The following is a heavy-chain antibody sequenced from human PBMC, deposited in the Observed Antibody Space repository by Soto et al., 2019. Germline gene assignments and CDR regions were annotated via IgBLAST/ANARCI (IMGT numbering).Heavy chain of an antibody. CDR3: AKDTIKGFLEWSLAWYFDL. CDR2: ISGSGGST. D-gene: IGHD3-3*01. Sequence: EVQLLESGGGLVQPGGSLRLSCAASGFTFSSYAMSWVRQAPGKGLEWVSAISGSGGSTYYADSVKGRFTISRDNSKNTLYLQMNSLRAEDTAVYYCAKDTIKGFLEWSLAWYFDLWGRGTLVTVSS. J-gene: IGHJ2*01. V-gene: IGHV3-23*01. CDR1: GFTFSSYA.